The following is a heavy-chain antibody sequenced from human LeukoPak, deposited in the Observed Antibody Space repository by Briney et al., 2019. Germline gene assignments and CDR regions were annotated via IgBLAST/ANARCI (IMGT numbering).Heavy chain of an antibody. D-gene: IGHD3-22*01. CDR2: INPSGGST. V-gene: IGHV1-46*01. J-gene: IGHJ3*01. CDR1: GYTFTSYY. Sequence: GASVKVSCKASGYTFTSYYMHWVRQAPGQGLEWMGIINPSGGSTSYAQKFQGRVTMTRDMSTSTVYMELSSLRSEDTAVYYCARSKGGITMIVVVNSAFDVWGPGTMVTVSS. CDR3: ARSKGGITMIVVVNSAFDV.